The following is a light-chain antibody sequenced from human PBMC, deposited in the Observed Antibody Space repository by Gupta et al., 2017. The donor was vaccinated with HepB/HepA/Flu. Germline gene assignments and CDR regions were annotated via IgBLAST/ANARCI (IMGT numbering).Light chain of an antibody. V-gene: IGLV4-60*03. CDR3: ETWDTKV. CDR1: SGHSSYI. Sequence: QPPLTQSFSAPASLGSLVKLTRSLSSGHSSYIIAWHQQQPGKAPRYLMKAEGSGNYNKGSGVPDRFSGSSSGADSHLTISNHQSEDEAGYYCETWDTKVFGGGTKVTVL. CDR2: AEGSGNY. J-gene: IGLJ2*01.